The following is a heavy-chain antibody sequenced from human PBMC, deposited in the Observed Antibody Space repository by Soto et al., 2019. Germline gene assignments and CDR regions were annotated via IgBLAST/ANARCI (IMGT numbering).Heavy chain of an antibody. CDR2: ISWNSGNI. CDR1: GFTFDDYA. CDR3: VRSKGGYSYGTPFDY. D-gene: IGHD5-18*01. J-gene: IGHJ4*02. V-gene: IGHV3-9*01. Sequence: HPGGSLRLSCAASGFTFDDYAMYWVRQVLGKGLEWVSSISWNSGNIGYAESVKGRFTTSRDNAENSLYLQMNSLRPEDTALFYCVRSKGGYSYGTPFDYWGQGTLVTVSS.